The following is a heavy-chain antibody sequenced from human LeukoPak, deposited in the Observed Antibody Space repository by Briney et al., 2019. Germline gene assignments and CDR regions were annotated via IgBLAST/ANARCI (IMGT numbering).Heavy chain of an antibody. Sequence: TSETLSLTCTVSGGSISSYYWTWIRQPAGKGLEWIGHISTSGNTYYNPSLKSRLTMSVDTSKNQFSLKLSSVTAADTAVYYCARGTRYCSGDSCQNWFDPWGQGTLVTVSS. CDR2: ISTSGNT. V-gene: IGHV4-4*07. CDR3: ARGTRYCSGDSCQNWFDP. CDR1: GGSISSYY. D-gene: IGHD2-15*01. J-gene: IGHJ5*02.